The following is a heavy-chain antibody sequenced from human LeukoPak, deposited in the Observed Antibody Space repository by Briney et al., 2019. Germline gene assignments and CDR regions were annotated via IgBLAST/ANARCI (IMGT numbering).Heavy chain of an antibody. J-gene: IGHJ5*02. CDR1: GYTFTGCY. D-gene: IGHD6-6*01. CDR3: ARATEQLGRRTNWFDP. V-gene: IGHV1-2*06. CDR2: INPNSGGT. Sequence: ASVKVSCKASGYTFTGCYMHWVRQAPGQGLEWMGRINPNSGGTNYAQKFQGRVTMTRDTSISTAYMELSRLRSDDTAVYYCARATEQLGRRTNWFDPWGQGTLVTVSS.